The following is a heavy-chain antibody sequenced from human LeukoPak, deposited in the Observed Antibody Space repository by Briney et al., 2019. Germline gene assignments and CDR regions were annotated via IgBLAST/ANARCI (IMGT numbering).Heavy chain of an antibody. CDR3: ARDQTYYDILTGWYYFDY. V-gene: IGHV1-69*06. J-gene: IGHJ4*02. CDR2: IIPIFGTA. D-gene: IGHD3-9*01. Sequence: ASVKVSCKASGGTFSSYAISWVRQAPGQGLEWMGGIIPIFGTANYAQKFQGRVTITADKSTSTAYMELRSLRSDDTAVYYCARDQTYYDILTGWYYFDYWGQGTLVTVSS. CDR1: GGTFSSYA.